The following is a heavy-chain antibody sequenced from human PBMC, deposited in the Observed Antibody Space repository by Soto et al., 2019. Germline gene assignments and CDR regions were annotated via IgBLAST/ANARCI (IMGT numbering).Heavy chain of an antibody. V-gene: IGHV1-46*01. CDR1: GYTFTSYY. D-gene: IGHD1-1*01. CDR3: ARDVPPYKPGYYYYGMDV. J-gene: IGHJ6*02. Sequence: ASVKVSCKASGYTFTSYYIHWVRQAPGHGLEWMGIINPSGDSTTYAQKFQGRVTMTRDTSTSTVYMELSSLRSEDTAVYYCARDVPPYKPGYYYYGMDVWGQGTTVTVSS. CDR2: INPSGDST.